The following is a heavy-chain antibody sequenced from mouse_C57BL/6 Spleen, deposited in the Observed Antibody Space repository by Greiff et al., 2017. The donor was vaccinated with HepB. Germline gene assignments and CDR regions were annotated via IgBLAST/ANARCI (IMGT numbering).Heavy chain of an antibody. Sequence: QVQLQQSGPELVKPGASVKISCKASGYAFSSSWMNWVKQRPGKGLEWIGRIYPGDGDTNYNGKFKGKATLTADKSSSTAYMQLSSLTSEDSAVYFCAKDYGRDYAMDYWGQGTSVTVSS. D-gene: IGHD2-1*01. CDR1: GYAFSSSW. V-gene: IGHV1-82*01. CDR2: IYPGDGDT. CDR3: AKDYGRDYAMDY. J-gene: IGHJ4*01.